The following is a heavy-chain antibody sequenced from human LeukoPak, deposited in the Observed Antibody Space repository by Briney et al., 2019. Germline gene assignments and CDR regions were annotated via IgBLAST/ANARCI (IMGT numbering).Heavy chain of an antibody. V-gene: IGHV1-18*01. CDR1: GYTFTNYG. D-gene: IGHD6-19*01. Sequence: ASVKVSCKASGYTFTNYGITWVRQAPGQGLEWMGWISVYNGNTNYAQKLQGRVTMTEDTSTDTAYMELSSLRSEDTAVYYCATARIAVAVYYFDYWGQGTLVTVSS. CDR2: ISVYNGNT. J-gene: IGHJ4*02. CDR3: ATARIAVAVYYFDY.